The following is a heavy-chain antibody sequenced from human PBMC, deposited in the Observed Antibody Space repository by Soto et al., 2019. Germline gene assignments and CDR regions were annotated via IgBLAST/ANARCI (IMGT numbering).Heavy chain of an antibody. CDR3: ARDLWVEPELYYYGMDV. CDR1: GDSISSADYY. Sequence: QVQLQESGPGLVRPSQTLSLTCTVSGDSISSADYYWSWIRQTPGKGLEWIGHIFYSGTTYYNPSLKSRLTISVATSKNQFSRRLTSVTAADTAVYYCARDLWVEPELYYYGMDVWGQGTTVTVSS. J-gene: IGHJ6*02. D-gene: IGHD1-1*01. CDR2: IFYSGTT. V-gene: IGHV4-30-4*01.